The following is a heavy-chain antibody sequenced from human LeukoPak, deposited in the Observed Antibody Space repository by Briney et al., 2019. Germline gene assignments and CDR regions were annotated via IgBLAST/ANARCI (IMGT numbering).Heavy chain of an antibody. Sequence: ASVKVSCKASRYTFTSYDINWVRQATGQGLEWMGWMNPNSGNTGYAQKFQGRVTITRNTSISTACMELSSLRSEDTAVYYCARVSGRYYFDYWGQGTLVTVSS. V-gene: IGHV1-8*03. J-gene: IGHJ4*02. CDR2: MNPNSGNT. D-gene: IGHD6-25*01. CDR3: ARVSGRYYFDY. CDR1: RYTFTSYD.